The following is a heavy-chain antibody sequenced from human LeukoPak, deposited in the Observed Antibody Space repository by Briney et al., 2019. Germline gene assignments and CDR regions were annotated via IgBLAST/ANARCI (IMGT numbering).Heavy chain of an antibody. CDR1: GGSFSGYY. Sequence: SETLSLTCAVYGGSFSGYYWSWIRQPPGKGLEWIGEINHSGSTNYNPSLKSRVTISVDTSKNQFSLKLSSVTAADTAVYYCAELRITMIGGVWGKGTTVTISS. D-gene: IGHD3-10*02. J-gene: IGHJ6*04. CDR2: INHSGST. V-gene: IGHV4-34*01. CDR3: AELRITMIGGV.